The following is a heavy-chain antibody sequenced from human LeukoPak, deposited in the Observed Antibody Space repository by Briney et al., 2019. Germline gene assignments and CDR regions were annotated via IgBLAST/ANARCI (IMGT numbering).Heavy chain of an antibody. J-gene: IGHJ2*01. CDR1: GGSFSSYS. CDR2: IIEKGNA. Sequence: SETLSLTCALYGGSFSSYSWSWTWIRQTPEKGLEWIGEIIEKGNANYNPSLKSRVTIDLDTSKNQFSLKLTSMTAADTAMYYCARGYYPPRWYFDLWGRGTLVTVSS. D-gene: IGHD3-10*01. V-gene: IGHV4-34*01. CDR3: ARGYYPPRWYFDL.